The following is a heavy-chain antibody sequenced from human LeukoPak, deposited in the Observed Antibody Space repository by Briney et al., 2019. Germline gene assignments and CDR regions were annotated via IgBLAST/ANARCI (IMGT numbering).Heavy chain of an antibody. J-gene: IGHJ4*02. V-gene: IGHV1-2*02. CDR1: GYTFTDYY. D-gene: IGHD4-17*01. Sequence: ASVKVSCKASGYTFTDYYIHWVRQAPAQGLEWMGWINPNSGGTNYAQKFLGRVTMTRDTSISTAYMELSSLRSDDTAVYYCARATLPRSDDYAFDYWGQGTLVTVSS. CDR2: INPNSGGT. CDR3: ARATLPRSDDYAFDY.